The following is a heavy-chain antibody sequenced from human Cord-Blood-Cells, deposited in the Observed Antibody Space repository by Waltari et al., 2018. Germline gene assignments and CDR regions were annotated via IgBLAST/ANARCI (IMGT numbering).Heavy chain of an antibody. CDR2: IKQEGSEK. V-gene: IGHV3-7*01. Sequence: EVQLVESGGGLVQPGGSLRLSCAASGFTFSSYWMSWVRQAPGKGLEWVANIKQEGSEKYYVDSVKGRFTISRDNAKNSLYLQMNSLRAEDTAVYYCAREEVIAINYYGMDVWGQGTTVTVSS. CDR3: AREEVIAINYYGMDV. D-gene: IGHD2-21*01. CDR1: GFTFSSYW. J-gene: IGHJ6*02.